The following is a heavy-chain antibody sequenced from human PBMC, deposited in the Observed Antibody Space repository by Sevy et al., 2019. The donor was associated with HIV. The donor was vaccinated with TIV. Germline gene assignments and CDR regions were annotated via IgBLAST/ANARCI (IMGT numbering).Heavy chain of an antibody. Sequence: ASVKVSCKVSGYTLTELSMHWVRQAPGKGLEWMGGFDPEDGETIYAQKFQGRVTMTEDTSTDTAYMELSSLGSEDTAVYYCATGFITGSRFYYYYGMDVWGQGTTVTVSS. J-gene: IGHJ6*02. CDR1: GYTLTELS. CDR2: FDPEDGET. V-gene: IGHV1-24*01. CDR3: ATGFITGSRFYYYYGMDV. D-gene: IGHD1-20*01.